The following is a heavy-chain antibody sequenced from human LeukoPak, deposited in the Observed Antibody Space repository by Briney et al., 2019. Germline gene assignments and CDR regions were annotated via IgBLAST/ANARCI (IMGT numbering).Heavy chain of an antibody. V-gene: IGHV3-23*01. CDR2: ISGSGGNT. Sequence: GGSLRLSCAASGFTFSSYAMSWVRQAPGKGLEWVSGISGSGGNTYYAYSVKGRFTISRANSKNTLYLQMNSLRAEDTAVYYCAKAGSIRFDYWGQGTLVTVSS. J-gene: IGHJ4*02. CDR3: AKAGSIRFDY. CDR1: GFTFSSYA. D-gene: IGHD1-26*01.